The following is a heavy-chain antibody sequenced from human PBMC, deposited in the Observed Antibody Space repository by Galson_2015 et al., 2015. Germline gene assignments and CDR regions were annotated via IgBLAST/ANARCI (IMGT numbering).Heavy chain of an antibody. CDR2: ISYDGSNK. Sequence: SLRLPCAASGFTFSSYAMHWVRQAPGKGLEWVAVISYDGSNKYYADSVKGRFTISRDISKNTLYLQMNSLRAEDTAVYYCARSIQWLAPFDYWGQGTLVTVSS. D-gene: IGHD6-19*01. V-gene: IGHV3-30*01. J-gene: IGHJ4*02. CDR3: ARSIQWLAPFDY. CDR1: GFTFSSYA.